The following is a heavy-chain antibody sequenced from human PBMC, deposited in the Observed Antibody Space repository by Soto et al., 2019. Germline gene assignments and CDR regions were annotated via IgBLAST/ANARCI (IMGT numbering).Heavy chain of an antibody. CDR3: TGVVASGY. CDR1: GFTVSTYG. J-gene: IGHJ4*02. CDR2: ISRDGGTK. V-gene: IGHV3-30*03. Sequence: QVQLVESGGGVVQPGRSLRLSCAVSGFTVSTYGMHWVRQAPGKGLEWVAVISRDGGTKYYADSVKGRFTISRDNSRNTLVLEMNSLRGDDMAVYYCTGVVASGYWGQGTLVTVSS. D-gene: IGHD2-8*02.